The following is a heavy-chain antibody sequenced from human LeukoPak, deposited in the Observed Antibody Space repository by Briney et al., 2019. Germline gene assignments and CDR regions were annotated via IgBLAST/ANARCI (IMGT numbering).Heavy chain of an antibody. J-gene: IGHJ6*03. CDR1: GGSINSYY. Sequence: SESLFLTCIVSGGSINSYYWSWIRQPAGKGLEWIGRIYTTETSNYNPSLKSRVTMSVDTSKNQFSLKLSSVTAADTAVYYCARGRPDDYFYYYMDVWGKGTTVTVSS. D-gene: IGHD1-14*01. CDR2: IYTTETS. V-gene: IGHV4-4*07. CDR3: ARGRPDDYFYYYMDV.